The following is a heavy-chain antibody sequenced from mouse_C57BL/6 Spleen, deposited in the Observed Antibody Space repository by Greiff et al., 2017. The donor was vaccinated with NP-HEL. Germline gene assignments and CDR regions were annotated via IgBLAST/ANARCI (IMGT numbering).Heavy chain of an antibody. V-gene: IGHV1-53*01. Sequence: QVQLQQPGTQLVKPGASVKLSCKASGYTFTSYWMHWVKQRPGQGLEWIGKINPSNGGTNYNEKFKSKATLTVDKSSSTAYMQLSSLTSEDSAVYYCARWGPDYDWYFDYWGQGTTLTVSS. CDR1: GYTFTSYW. D-gene: IGHD2-4*01. J-gene: IGHJ2*01. CDR3: ARWGPDYDWYFDY. CDR2: INPSNGGT.